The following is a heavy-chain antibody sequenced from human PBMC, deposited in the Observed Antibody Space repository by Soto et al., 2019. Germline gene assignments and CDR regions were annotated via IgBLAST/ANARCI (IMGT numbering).Heavy chain of an antibody. J-gene: IGHJ4*02. Sequence: QVQLQESGPGLVKPSETLSLTCTVSGGSISSYYWSWIRQPPGKGLEWIGYIYYSGSTNYNPSLRSRIPISVDSSKNQCPRKLSSVTAAGTAAYYSARRYGGTFDYWGPGTLVTVSS. CDR2: IYYSGST. CDR3: ARRYGGTFDY. V-gene: IGHV4-59*08. CDR1: GGSISSYY. D-gene: IGHD2-15*01.